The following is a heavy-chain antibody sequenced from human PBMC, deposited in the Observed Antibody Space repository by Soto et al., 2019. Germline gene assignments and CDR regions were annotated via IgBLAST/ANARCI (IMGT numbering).Heavy chain of an antibody. CDR2: ISSGSTI. CDR1: GFTFDNFA. D-gene: IGHD2-21*01. V-gene: IGHV3-11*01. J-gene: IGHJ5*02. Sequence: PGGSLRLSCAASGFTFDNFAMTWVRQSPGKGLEWVSVISSGSTIYYADSVKGRFTISRDNAKNSMYLQMTSLRAEDTAVYYCARDGLSGYSGWFDPWGQGTPVTVSS. CDR3: ARDGLSGYSGWFDP.